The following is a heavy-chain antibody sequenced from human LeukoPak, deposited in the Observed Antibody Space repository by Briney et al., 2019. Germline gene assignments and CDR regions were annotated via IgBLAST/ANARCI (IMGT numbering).Heavy chain of an antibody. D-gene: IGHD1-7*01. CDR2: IGADTGNT. Sequence: ASVKVSCKTSGYTFYDYGISWVRQAPGQGLEWMGWIGADTGNTKFAQKLQDRVTMTTDTSTSTAYMELRSLTSDDTAVYYCARDSRETGSTSDFDFWGQGTLVTVSS. J-gene: IGHJ4*02. CDR3: ARDSRETGSTSDFDF. V-gene: IGHV1-18*04. CDR1: GYTFYDYG.